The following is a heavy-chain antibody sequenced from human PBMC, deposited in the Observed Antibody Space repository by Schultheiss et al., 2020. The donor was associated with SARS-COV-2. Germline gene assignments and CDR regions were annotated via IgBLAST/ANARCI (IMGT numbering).Heavy chain of an antibody. V-gene: IGHV3-30*02. J-gene: IGHJ4*02. CDR3: AKDSGYYSGYFDS. CDR1: GFTFSSYG. D-gene: IGHD3-22*01. Sequence: GGSLRLSCTASGFTFSSYGMHWVRQAPGKGLEWVAFIRYDGSNKYYADSMMGRFTISRDNSKNTLYLQMNSLRAEDTAVYYCAKDSGYYSGYFDSWGQGTLVTVSS. CDR2: IRYDGSNK.